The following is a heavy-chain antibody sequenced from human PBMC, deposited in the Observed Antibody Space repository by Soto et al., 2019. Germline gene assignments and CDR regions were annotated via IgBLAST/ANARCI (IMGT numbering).Heavy chain of an antibody. CDR3: ASADYGDYDS. J-gene: IGHJ5*01. Sequence: GPEVKKPGASVKVSCKASDFSFTSDHISWVRQAPGQSPEWMGWVNIYNGNSNYASKLRGRVTMTTDTSTSTAYMELRSLTSDDTAVYYCASADYGDYDSWGQGTLVTVSS. CDR1: DFSFTSDH. D-gene: IGHD4-17*01. CDR2: VNIYNGNS. V-gene: IGHV1-18*01.